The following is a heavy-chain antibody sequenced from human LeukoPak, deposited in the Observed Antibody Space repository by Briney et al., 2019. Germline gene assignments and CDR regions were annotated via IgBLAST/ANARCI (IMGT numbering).Heavy chain of an antibody. D-gene: IGHD4-17*01. CDR3: AREIYGDYAMGY. V-gene: IGHV5-51*04. Sequence: GESLKISFKTSGYTFTSYWIGWVRPSPGKGLEWMGMIYPGDSDTRYSPSFQGQVTISADKPISTASLQRSSLKASDTAMYYCAREIYGDYAMGYWGQGTLVTVSS. J-gene: IGHJ4*02. CDR1: GYTFTSYW. CDR2: IYPGDSDT.